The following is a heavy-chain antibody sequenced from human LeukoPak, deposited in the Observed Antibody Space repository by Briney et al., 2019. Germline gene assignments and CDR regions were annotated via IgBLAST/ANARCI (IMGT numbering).Heavy chain of an antibody. CDR3: ARAAKVSVSGGYSGHY. J-gene: IGHJ4*02. CDR2: INPNSGGT. CDR1: GYTFTGYY. V-gene: IGHV1-2*02. D-gene: IGHD1-26*01. Sequence: ASVKVSCKASGYTFTGYYMHWVRQAPGQGLERMGWINPNSGGTNYAQKFQGRVTMTRDTSISTAYMELSRLRSDDTAVYYCARAAKVSVSGGYSGHYWGQGTLVTVSS.